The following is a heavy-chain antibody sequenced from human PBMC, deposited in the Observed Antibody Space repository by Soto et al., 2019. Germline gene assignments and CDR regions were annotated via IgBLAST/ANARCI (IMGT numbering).Heavy chain of an antibody. D-gene: IGHD2-2*01. J-gene: IGHJ4*02. CDR2: INPTSGGT. V-gene: IGHV1-2*02. Sequence: GFSVKVSCKASGYTFPGNYMHWVRQAPGQGLEWMALINPTSGGTNYAQKFQGRVTMTWDTSISTAYMELSRLRSDDTAIYYCARGYCCSSGCSHYFDYWGQGALVTVSS. CDR3: ARGYCCSSGCSHYFDY. CDR1: GYTFPGNY.